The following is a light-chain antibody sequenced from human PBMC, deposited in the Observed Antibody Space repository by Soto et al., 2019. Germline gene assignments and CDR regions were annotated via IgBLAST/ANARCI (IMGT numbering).Light chain of an antibody. Sequence: DIQMTQSPSTLSASVGDKITITCRASQSISTWLAWYQQKPGKAPNLLIYKASNLHSGVPSRFSGSGSETEFTLTISSLQPDDFATYCCQQYNSYPVTFGGGTKVEIK. V-gene: IGKV1-5*03. CDR3: QQYNSYPVT. CDR2: KAS. CDR1: QSISTW. J-gene: IGKJ4*01.